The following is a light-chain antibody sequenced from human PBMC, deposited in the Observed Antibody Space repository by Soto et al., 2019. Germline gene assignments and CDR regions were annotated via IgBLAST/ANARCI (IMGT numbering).Light chain of an antibody. Sequence: QSALTQPASVSGSPGQSITISCTGTSSDVGGYNYVSWYQQHPGKAPKLMIYDVSNRPSGVSNRFSGSKSGNTASLTISGLQAEDEADSYGSSYTSSSTLYVFGTGTKVTVL. J-gene: IGLJ1*01. CDR2: DVS. CDR3: SSYTSSSTLYV. V-gene: IGLV2-14*01. CDR1: SSDVGGYNY.